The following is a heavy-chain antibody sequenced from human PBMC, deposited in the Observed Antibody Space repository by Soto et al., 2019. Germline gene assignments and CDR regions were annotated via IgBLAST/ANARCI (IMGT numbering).Heavy chain of an antibody. V-gene: IGHV1-69*13. D-gene: IGHD3-3*01. J-gene: IGHJ4*02. CDR3: ARGHHDVTIFGVVIPCPVN. CDR1: GGTFSSYA. Sequence: SVKVSCKASGGTFSSYAISWVRQAPGQGLEWMGGIIPIFGTANYAQKFQGRVTITADESTSTAYMELSSLRSEDTAVYYCARGHHDVTIFGVVIPCPVNWGQGTLVTVSS. CDR2: IIPIFGTA.